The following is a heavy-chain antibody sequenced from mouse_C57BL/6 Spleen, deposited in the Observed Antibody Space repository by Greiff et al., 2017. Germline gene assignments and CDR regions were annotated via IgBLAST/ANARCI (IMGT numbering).Heavy chain of an antibody. CDR3: ARAKLGLGGFAY. Sequence: VQLQQPGAELVKPGASVKMSCKASGYTFTSYWITWVKQRPGQGLEWIGYIYPGSGSTNYNEKFKSKATLTVDTSSSTAYMQLSSLTSEDSAVYYCARAKLGLGGFAYWGQGTLVTVSA. D-gene: IGHD4-1*01. CDR2: IYPGSGST. J-gene: IGHJ3*01. V-gene: IGHV1-55*01. CDR1: GYTFTSYW.